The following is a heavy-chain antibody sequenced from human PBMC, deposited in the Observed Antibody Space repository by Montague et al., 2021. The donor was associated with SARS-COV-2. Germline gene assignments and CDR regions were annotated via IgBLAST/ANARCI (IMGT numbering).Heavy chain of an antibody. J-gene: IGHJ6*02. CDR2: TYYRSKWYN. CDR1: GDSVSSNSAA. D-gene: IGHD5-18*01. Sequence: CAISGDSVSSNSAAWNWIRQSPSRGLEWLGRTYYRSKWYNDYAVSVKSRITINPDTSKNQFSLQLNSVTPEDTAVYYCARDTRIQLWFDRDSSYGMDVWGQGTTVTVSS. CDR3: ARDTRIQLWFDRDSSYGMDV. V-gene: IGHV6-1*01.